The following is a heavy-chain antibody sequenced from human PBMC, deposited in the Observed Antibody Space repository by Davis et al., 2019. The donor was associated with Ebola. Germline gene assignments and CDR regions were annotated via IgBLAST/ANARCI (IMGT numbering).Heavy chain of an antibody. CDR1: GGSISSSSYY. CDR3: ERQDGLRYCSRNSCYASNWFDH. V-gene: IGHV4-39*01. CDR2: IYYSGST. Sequence: SETLSLTCTVSGGSISSSSYYWGWIRQPPGKGLEWIGSIYYSGSTYYNPSLKSRVTISVDTSKNQFSLKLSSVTAADTAVYYCERQDGLRYCSRNSCYASNWFDHWGQGTLVTVSS. D-gene: IGHD2-2*01. J-gene: IGHJ5*02.